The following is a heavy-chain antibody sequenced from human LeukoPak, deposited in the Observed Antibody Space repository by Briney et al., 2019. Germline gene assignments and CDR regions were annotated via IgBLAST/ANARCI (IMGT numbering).Heavy chain of an antibody. CDR3: ARDPQQGGSHGY. D-gene: IGHD1-26*01. CDR2: ISSSSSYI. J-gene: IGHJ4*02. CDR1: GFTFSSYS. V-gene: IGHV3-21*04. Sequence: GGSLRLSCAASGFTFSSYSMNWVRQAPGKGLEWVSSISSSSSYIYYADSVKGRFTISRDNAKNSLYLQMNSLRAEDTAVYYCARDPQQGGSHGYWGQGTLVTVSS.